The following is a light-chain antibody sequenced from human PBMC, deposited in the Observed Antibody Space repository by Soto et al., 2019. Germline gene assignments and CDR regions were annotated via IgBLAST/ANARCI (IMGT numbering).Light chain of an antibody. CDR1: QNIVNW. CDR3: QQYSNYPWT. CDR2: KAS. V-gene: IGKV1-5*03. Sequence: DIQMTQSPSTLSASVGDGVTITCRASQNIVNWLAWYQQKSGQAPKLLIYKASSLQSGVPSRFSGSGSRTEFTLTISSLQPDDFATYYCQQYSNYPWTFGQGTKV. J-gene: IGKJ1*01.